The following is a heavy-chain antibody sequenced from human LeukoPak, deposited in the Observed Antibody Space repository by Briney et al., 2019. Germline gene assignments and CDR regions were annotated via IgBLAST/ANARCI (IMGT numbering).Heavy chain of an antibody. CDR2: IKQDGSEK. Sequence: GGSLRLSCAASGFTFSSYWMSWVRQAPRKGLEWVANIKQDGSEKYYVDSVKGRFTISRDNAKTSLYLQMNSLRAEDTAVYYCARDFSMGYSSSWYVGYWGQGTLVTVSS. D-gene: IGHD6-13*01. CDR1: GFTFSSYW. CDR3: ARDFSMGYSSSWYVGY. J-gene: IGHJ4*02. V-gene: IGHV3-7*01.